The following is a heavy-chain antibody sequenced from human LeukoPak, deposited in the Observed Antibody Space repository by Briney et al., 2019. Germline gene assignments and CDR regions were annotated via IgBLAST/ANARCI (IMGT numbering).Heavy chain of an antibody. J-gene: IGHJ6*02. D-gene: IGHD1-26*01. CDR1: GFTFDDYG. CDR3: ARDYAVGATPYYYYYGMDV. CDR2: INWNGGST. V-gene: IGHV3-20*04. Sequence: GGSLRLSCAASGFTFDDYGMSWVRQAPGKGLEWVSGINWNGGSTGYADSVKGRFTISRDNAKNSLYLQMNSLRAEDTAVYYCARDYAVGATPYYYYYGMDVWGQGTTVTVSS.